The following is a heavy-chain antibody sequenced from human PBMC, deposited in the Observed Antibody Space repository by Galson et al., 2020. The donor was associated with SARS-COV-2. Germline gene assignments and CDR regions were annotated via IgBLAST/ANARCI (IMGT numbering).Heavy chain of an antibody. Sequence: GESLKISCQGSGYRFTSYWVAWVRQMPGTGLEWMGIIYPGDSDTIYSPPFEGQVTISADKSTSTAYLQWTSLQDPDSATYFCARRISNDDDALDVWGQGTTVIV. CDR1: GYRFTSYW. D-gene: IGHD4-4*01. J-gene: IGHJ3*01. V-gene: IGHV5-51*01. CDR3: ARRISNDDDALDV. CDR2: IYPGDSDT.